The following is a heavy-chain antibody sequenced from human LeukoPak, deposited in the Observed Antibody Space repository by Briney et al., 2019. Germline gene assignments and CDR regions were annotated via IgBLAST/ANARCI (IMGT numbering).Heavy chain of an antibody. J-gene: IGHJ4*02. Sequence: SETLSLTCAVYGGSFSGYYWSWIRQPPGKGLEWIGEINHSGGTNYNPSLKSRVTISVDTSKNQFSLKLSSVTAADTAVYYCARRDGYNRSFDYWGQGTLVTVSS. CDR3: ARRDGYNRSFDY. CDR1: GGSFSGYY. D-gene: IGHD5-24*01. CDR2: INHSGGT. V-gene: IGHV4-34*01.